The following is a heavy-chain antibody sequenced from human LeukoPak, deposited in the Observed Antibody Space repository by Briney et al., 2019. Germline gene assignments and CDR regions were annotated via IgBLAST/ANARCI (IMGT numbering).Heavy chain of an antibody. Sequence: GGSLRLSCAASGFTISSNNMNWVRQAPGKGLEWVSVIYSGGSTYYADSVKGRFTISRDNSNNTLYLQMNSLRVEDTAVYYCARGPYYYGSGSYYNYWGQGTLVTVSS. D-gene: IGHD3-10*01. J-gene: IGHJ4*02. CDR1: GFTISSNN. CDR2: IYSGGST. V-gene: IGHV3-66*01. CDR3: ARGPYYYGSGSYYNY.